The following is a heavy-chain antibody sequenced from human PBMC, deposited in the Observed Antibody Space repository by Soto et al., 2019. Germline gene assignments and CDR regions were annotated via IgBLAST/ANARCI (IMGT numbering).Heavy chain of an antibody. CDR3: ARSQGSSTSLEIYYYYYYGMDV. CDR1: GGTFSSYA. J-gene: IGHJ6*02. Sequence: QVQLVQSGAEVTKPGSSVKVSCKASGGTFSSYAISWVRQAPGQGLEWMGGIIPISGTANYAQKFQGRVTITADESTSTAYMELSSLRSEDTAVYYCARSQGSSTSLEIYYYYYYGMDVWGQGTRSPSP. CDR2: IIPISGTA. V-gene: IGHV1-69*01. D-gene: IGHD2-2*01.